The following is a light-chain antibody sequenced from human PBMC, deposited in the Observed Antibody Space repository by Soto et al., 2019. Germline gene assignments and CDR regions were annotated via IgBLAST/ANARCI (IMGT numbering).Light chain of an antibody. CDR2: EVT. CDR1: SSDVGDYNY. Sequence: QSALTQPPSASGSPGQSVTISCTGTSSDVGDYNYVSWYQQYPGKAPKLMIYEVTKRPSGVPDRFSGSKSGNTASLTVSGLQAEDEADYYCTSYVGNNIWVFGGGTKLTVL. V-gene: IGLV2-8*01. J-gene: IGLJ3*02. CDR3: TSYVGNNIWV.